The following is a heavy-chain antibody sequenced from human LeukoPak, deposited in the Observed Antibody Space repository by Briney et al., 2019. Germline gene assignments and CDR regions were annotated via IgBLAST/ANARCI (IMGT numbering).Heavy chain of an antibody. D-gene: IGHD5-18*01. CDR2: IYSDNT. CDR1: GFTVSSNS. V-gene: IGHV3-53*01. CDR3: ARGVSDTAMVTSYYYYYYMDV. J-gene: IGHJ6*03. Sequence: GGSLRLSCTVSGFTVSSNSMSWVRQAPGKGLEWVSFIYSDNTHYSDSVKGRFTISRDNSKKTLYLQMNSLRAEDTAVYYCARGVSDTAMVTSYYYYYYMDVWGKGTTVTVSS.